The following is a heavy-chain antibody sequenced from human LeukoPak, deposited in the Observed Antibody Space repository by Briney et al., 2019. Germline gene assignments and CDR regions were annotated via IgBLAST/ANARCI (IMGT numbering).Heavy chain of an antibody. CDR1: GYTFTTYY. CDR2: INPTGGST. V-gene: IGHV1-46*01. Sequence: ASVKVSCKASGYTFTTYYMHWVRQAPGQGLKWMGIINPTGGSTSYAQKFQGRVTMTRDTSTSTVYMELSSLISDDTAVYYCAREYAGSALDYWGQGTLVTVSS. J-gene: IGHJ4*02. D-gene: IGHD2-8*01. CDR3: AREYAGSALDY.